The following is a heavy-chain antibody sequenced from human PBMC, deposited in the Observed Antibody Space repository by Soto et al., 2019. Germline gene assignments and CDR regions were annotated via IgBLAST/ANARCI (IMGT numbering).Heavy chain of an antibody. CDR2: ISDDSSNK. Sequence: VQLLESGGGLIQPGGSLRLSCAASGFTFSYGIHWLRQAPGKGLEWVAYISDDSSNKFYGDSVKGRFTISRDNSKNTQLLQMNSLRAEDTAVYYCANLVIGYCRGNTRDDYWGRGTLVAVSS. J-gene: IGHJ4*02. CDR3: ANLVIGYCRGNTRDDY. D-gene: IGHD2-15*01. V-gene: IGHV3-30*18. CDR1: GFTFSYG.